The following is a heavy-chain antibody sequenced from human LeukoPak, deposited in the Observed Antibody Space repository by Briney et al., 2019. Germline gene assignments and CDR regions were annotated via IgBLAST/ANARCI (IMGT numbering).Heavy chain of an antibody. D-gene: IGHD3-10*01. CDR2: INTGNGHT. Sequence: ASVKVPCKASGYTFTSYTIHWVRQAPGQRLEWMGWINTGNGHTKYSQEFQGRVTITRDTSASTAYMELSSLRSEDMAVYYCTRGARFRSYGSGTYYTSLPFDPWGQGTLVTVSS. J-gene: IGHJ5*02. CDR1: GYTFTSYT. CDR3: TRGARFRSYGSGTYYTSLPFDP. V-gene: IGHV1-3*03.